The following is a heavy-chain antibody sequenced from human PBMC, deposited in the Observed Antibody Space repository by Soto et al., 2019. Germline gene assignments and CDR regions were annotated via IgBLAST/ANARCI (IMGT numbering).Heavy chain of an antibody. Sequence: PXETLSLTCTVAGVSISSSRYYWGWIRQPPGKGLEWIGSIYYSGSTYYNPSLKSRVTISVDTYKNQFSLKLSSVTAADTAVYYCAREDPKEIMPWGQGTLVTVSS. D-gene: IGHD2-2*01. J-gene: IGHJ4*02. V-gene: IGHV4-39*02. CDR2: IYYSGST. CDR3: AREDPKEIMP. CDR1: GVSISSSRYY.